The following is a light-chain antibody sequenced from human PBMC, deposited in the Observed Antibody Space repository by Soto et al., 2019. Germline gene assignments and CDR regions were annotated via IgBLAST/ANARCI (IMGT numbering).Light chain of an antibody. J-gene: IGKJ2*01. Sequence: DIQMTQSPSTLSASVGDRVTITCRASQSISTWLAWYQQKPGKAPKVLIYDASSLESGVPSRFSGSGSGTEFSLTISSLQPDDSATYYCRQYNSYPYTFGQGTKLEIK. CDR2: DAS. CDR3: RQYNSYPYT. V-gene: IGKV1-5*01. CDR1: QSISTW.